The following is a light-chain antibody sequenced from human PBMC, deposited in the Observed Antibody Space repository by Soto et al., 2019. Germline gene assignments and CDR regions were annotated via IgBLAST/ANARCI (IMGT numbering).Light chain of an antibody. CDR2: NTT. V-gene: IGLV8-61*01. Sequence: QTVVTQEPSFSVSPGGTVILTCGLTSGSVSTSYYPSWYQQSPGLAPRTLIYNTTTRSSGVPDRLSGSILGNNAALTITGAQSDDESDYLCALYVGSGTVVFGGATKLTVL. CDR1: SGSVSTSYY. CDR3: ALYVGSGTVV. J-gene: IGLJ2*01.